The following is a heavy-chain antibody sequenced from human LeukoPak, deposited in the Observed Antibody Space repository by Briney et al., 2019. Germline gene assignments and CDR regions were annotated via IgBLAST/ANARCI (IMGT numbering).Heavy chain of an antibody. CDR3: ARTPYYYDSSALRDAFDI. V-gene: IGHV3-33*01. Sequence: PGGSLRLSCAAAGFTFSNYGMHWVRQAPGKGLEWVAVIWYDGSNKYYADSVKGRFTISRDNSKNTLYLQMNSLRAEDTAVYYCARTPYYYDSSALRDAFDIWGQGTMVTVSS. D-gene: IGHD3-22*01. CDR1: GFTFSNYG. CDR2: IWYDGSNK. J-gene: IGHJ3*02.